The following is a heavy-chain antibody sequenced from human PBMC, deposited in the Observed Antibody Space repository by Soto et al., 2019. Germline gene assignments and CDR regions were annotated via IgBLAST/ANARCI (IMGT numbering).Heavy chain of an antibody. CDR2: INHSGST. Sequence: SETLSLTCAVYGGSFSGYYWSWIRQPPGKGLEWIGEINHSGSTNYNPSLKSRVTISVDTSKNQVSLKLSSVTAADTAVYYCARASLIGTVLRYFDWLFGYFDYWGQGTLVTVSS. CDR1: GGSFSGYY. J-gene: IGHJ4*02. CDR3: ARASLIGTVLRYFDWLFGYFDY. D-gene: IGHD3-9*01. V-gene: IGHV4-34*01.